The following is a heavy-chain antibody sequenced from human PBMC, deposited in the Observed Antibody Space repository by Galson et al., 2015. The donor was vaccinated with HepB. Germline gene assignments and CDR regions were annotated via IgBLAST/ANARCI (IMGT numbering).Heavy chain of an antibody. Sequence: SLRLSCAASGFTFDDYAMHWVRQAPGKGLEYVSAISSNGGSTYYADSVKGRFTISRDNSKNTLYLQMSSLRAEDTAVYYCVKDRTYYDFWSGNLDYWGQGTLVTVSS. D-gene: IGHD3-3*01. CDR1: GFTFDDYA. CDR2: ISSNGGST. V-gene: IGHV3-64D*06. J-gene: IGHJ4*02. CDR3: VKDRTYYDFWSGNLDY.